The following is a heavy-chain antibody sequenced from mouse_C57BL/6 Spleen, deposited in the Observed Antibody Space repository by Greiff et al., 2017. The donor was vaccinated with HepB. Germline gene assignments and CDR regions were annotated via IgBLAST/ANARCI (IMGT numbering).Heavy chain of an antibody. Sequence: EVKLVESGGDLVKPGGSLKLSCAASGFTFSSYGMSWVRQTPDKRLEWVATISSGGSYTYYPDSVKGRFTISRDNAKNTLYLQMSSLKSEDTAMYYCARHRKDRITTVVPHFDYWGQGTTLTVAS. CDR1: GFTFSSYG. D-gene: IGHD1-1*01. J-gene: IGHJ2*01. CDR2: ISSGGSYT. V-gene: IGHV5-6*01. CDR3: ARHRKDRITTVVPHFDY.